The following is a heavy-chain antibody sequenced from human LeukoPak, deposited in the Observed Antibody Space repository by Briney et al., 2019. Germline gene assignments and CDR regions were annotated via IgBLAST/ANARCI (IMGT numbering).Heavy chain of an antibody. CDR1: AFSLSNYG. CDR2: ISGSGGST. D-gene: IGHD1-1*01. CDR3: AKVRVHDPDY. J-gene: IGHJ4*02. V-gene: IGHV3-23*01. Sequence: GGSLRLSCAASAFSLSNYGMHWVRQAPGKGLEWVSAISGSGGSTYYADSVKGRFTISRDNSKNTLYLQMNSLRAEDTAVYYCAKVRVHDPDYWGQGTLVTVSS.